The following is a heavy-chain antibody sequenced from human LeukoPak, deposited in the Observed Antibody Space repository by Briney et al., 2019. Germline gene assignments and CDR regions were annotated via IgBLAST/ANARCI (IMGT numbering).Heavy chain of an antibody. J-gene: IGHJ4*02. D-gene: IGHD2-15*01. CDR1: GGSFSGYY. Sequence: KPSETLSLTCAVYGGSFSGYYWSWIRQPPGKGLEWIGEINHSGSTNYNPSLKSRVTISVDTSKNQFSLKLSSVTAADTAVYYCAARPRCSGGSCYRPRSPFDYWGQGTLVTVSS. CDR2: INHSGST. CDR3: AARPRCSGGSCYRPRSPFDY. V-gene: IGHV4-34*01.